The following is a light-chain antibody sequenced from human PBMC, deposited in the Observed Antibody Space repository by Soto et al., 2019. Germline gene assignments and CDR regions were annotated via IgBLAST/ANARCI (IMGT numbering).Light chain of an antibody. CDR3: QQLNSYPLT. CDR2: GAS. V-gene: IGKV1-9*01. J-gene: IGKJ4*01. CDR1: QCISSN. Sequence: DIQLTQSPSFLSASVGDRVTMTCRASQCISSNLAWYHQNPGKAPKLLIYGASTLQSGVPSRFSGSGSGTEFTLTISSLQPEDFATYYCQQLNSYPLTFGGGTKVEIK.